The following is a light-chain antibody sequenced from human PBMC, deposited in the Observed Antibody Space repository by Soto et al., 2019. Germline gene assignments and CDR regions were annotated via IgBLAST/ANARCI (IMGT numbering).Light chain of an antibody. J-gene: IGLJ2*01. CDR2: YDS. CDR3: QVWDSSSDHVV. CDR1: KIGSKS. Sequence: VLTQPPSVSVAPGKTARITCGGNKIGSKSVHWYQQKPGQAPVLVIYYDSDRPSGIPERFSGSNSGNTATLTISRVEAGDEADYYCQVWDSSSDHVVFGGGTQLTVL. V-gene: IGLV3-21*04.